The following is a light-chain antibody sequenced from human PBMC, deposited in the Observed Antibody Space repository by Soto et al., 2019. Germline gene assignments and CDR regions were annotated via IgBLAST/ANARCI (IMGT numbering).Light chain of an antibody. CDR1: SGDVGGRNF. CDR2: EVS. J-gene: IGLJ3*02. V-gene: IGLV2-8*01. CDR3: SSYAGTNKV. Sequence: QSALTQPPSASGSPGQSVTISCTGTSGDVGGRNFVSWYQFHPGKAPKLIIYEVSKRPSGVPNRFSGSKSDNTASLTVSGLQAEDEADYFCSSYAGTNKVFGGGTKLTV.